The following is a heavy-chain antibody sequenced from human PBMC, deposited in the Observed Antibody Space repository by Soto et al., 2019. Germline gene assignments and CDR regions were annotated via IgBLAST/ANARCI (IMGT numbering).Heavy chain of an antibody. Sequence: EVQLLESGGGLVQPGGSLRLSCVASGFTFTTHAMSWVRQSPGKGREWVSTFSGSGGNIYYAEAVKGRLIISRDDSKNTLYLQMNSLRVEDTAVYYCAKDPPWTVGPLAMDVWGQGTTVTVSS. V-gene: IGHV3-23*01. CDR2: FSGSGGNI. D-gene: IGHD3-10*01. CDR3: AKDPPWTVGPLAMDV. J-gene: IGHJ6*02. CDR1: GFTFTTHA.